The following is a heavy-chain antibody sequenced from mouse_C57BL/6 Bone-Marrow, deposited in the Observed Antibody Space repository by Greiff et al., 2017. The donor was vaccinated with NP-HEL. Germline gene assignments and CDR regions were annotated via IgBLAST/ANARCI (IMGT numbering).Heavy chain of an antibody. CDR3: ARDDGHHWYFDV. Sequence: EVKLVESGGGLVKPGGSLKLSCAASGFTFSSYAMSWVRQTPEKRLEWVATISDGGSYTYYPDNVKGRFTISRDNAKNNLYLQMSHLKSEDTAMYYCARDDGHHWYFDVWGTGTTVTVSS. J-gene: IGHJ1*03. V-gene: IGHV5-4*01. CDR2: ISDGGSYT. CDR1: GFTFSSYA. D-gene: IGHD2-3*01.